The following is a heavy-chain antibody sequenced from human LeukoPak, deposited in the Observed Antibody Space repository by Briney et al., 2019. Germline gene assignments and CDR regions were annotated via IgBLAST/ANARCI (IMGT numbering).Heavy chain of an antibody. Sequence: GGSLRLSCAASGFTFGNSWVHWVRQAPGKGLVWVSLIDADGSTTTYADSVKGRFTISRDNARNTLSLQMNSLTIEDTAVYYCVVVVEPPDSDGFDVWGQGTMITVSS. CDR1: GFTFGNSW. J-gene: IGHJ3*01. V-gene: IGHV3-74*01. CDR3: VVVVEPPDSDGFDV. D-gene: IGHD1-14*01. CDR2: IDADGSTT.